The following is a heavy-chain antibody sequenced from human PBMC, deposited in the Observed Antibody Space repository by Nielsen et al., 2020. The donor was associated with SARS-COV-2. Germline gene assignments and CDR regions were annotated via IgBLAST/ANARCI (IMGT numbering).Heavy chain of an antibody. CDR3: AKDLYDILTGYYTGYYYYGMDV. Sequence: GGSLRLSCSASGFTFSSYAMHWVRQAPGKGLEYVSAISSNGGSTYYADSVKGRFTISRDNSKNSLYLQMNSLRTEDTALYYCAKDLYDILTGYYTGYYYYGMDVWGQRTTVTVSS. CDR1: GFTFSSYA. J-gene: IGHJ6*02. V-gene: IGHV3-64*04. D-gene: IGHD3-9*01. CDR2: ISSNGGST.